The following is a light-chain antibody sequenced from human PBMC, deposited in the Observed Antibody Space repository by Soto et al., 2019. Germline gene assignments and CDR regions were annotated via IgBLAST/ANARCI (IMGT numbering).Light chain of an antibody. CDR2: KAS. CDR3: QQYNSYSWT. CDR1: QCISSW. V-gene: IGKV1-5*03. J-gene: IGKJ1*01. Sequence: DIQMTQSPSTLSASVGVRVTITCRASQCISSWLAWYQQKPGKAPKLLIYKASSLESGVPSRVSGSGSGTEFTLTISSLQPDDFATYYCQQYNSYSWTFGQGTKVDIK.